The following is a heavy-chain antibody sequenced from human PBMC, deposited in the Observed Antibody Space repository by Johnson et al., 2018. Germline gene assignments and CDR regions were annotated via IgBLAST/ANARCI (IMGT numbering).Heavy chain of an antibody. CDR2: ISSSSSTI. V-gene: IGHV3-48*02. D-gene: IGHD3-3*01. J-gene: IGHJ6*02. Sequence: VQLVQSGGGVVKPGGSLRLSCAASGFTFSSYSMNWVRQAPGKGLEWVSSISSSSSTIYYADSVKGRFTISRDNAKNSLYLQMNSLRDEDTAVYYCYRGSGYYTNYGMDVWGQGTTVTVSS. CDR1: GFTFSSYS. CDR3: YRGSGYYTNYGMDV.